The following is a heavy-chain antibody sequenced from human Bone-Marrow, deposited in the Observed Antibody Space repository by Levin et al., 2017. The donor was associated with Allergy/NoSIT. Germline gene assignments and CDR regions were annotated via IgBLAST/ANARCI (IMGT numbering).Heavy chain of an antibody. CDR2: IKQDGSEK. CDR1: QFTISNYW. V-gene: IGHV3-7*04. D-gene: IGHD5-24*01. CDR3: ARDGMARSYDI. Sequence: GGSLRLSCVASQFTISNYWMGWVRQAPGKGLEWVADIKQDGSEKTYVDSAKGRFTISRDNAKNSLYLQMNSLNAEDTAVYYCARDGMARSYDIWGQGTMVIVSS. J-gene: IGHJ3*02.